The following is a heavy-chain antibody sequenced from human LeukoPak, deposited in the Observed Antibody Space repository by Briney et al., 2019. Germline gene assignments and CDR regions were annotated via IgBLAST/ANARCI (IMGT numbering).Heavy chain of an antibody. D-gene: IGHD6-19*01. Sequence: PGGSLRLSCAASGFTFSSYAMHWVRQAPGKGLEWVAVISYDGSNKYYADSVKGRFTISRDNSKNTLYLQMNSLRAEDTAVYYCARVGGIAVAGNYFDYWGQGTLVTVSS. CDR1: GFTFSSYA. CDR2: ISYDGSNK. V-gene: IGHV3-30-3*01. CDR3: ARVGGIAVAGNYFDY. J-gene: IGHJ4*02.